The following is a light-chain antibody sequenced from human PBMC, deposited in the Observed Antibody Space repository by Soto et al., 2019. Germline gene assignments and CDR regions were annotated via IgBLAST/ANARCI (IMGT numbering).Light chain of an antibody. CDR1: SSDFGSYKF. Sequence: HSVLTQPASVSESPGQSVTISCTGTSSDFGSYKFVSWYQHHPGKVPKVIIYETSKRPSGVSDRFSGSKSGNTASLTISGLQAEDVADYYCFLFTSNHTHVFGSGTK. J-gene: IGLJ1*01. CDR3: FLFTSNHTHV. V-gene: IGLV2-23*01. CDR2: ETS.